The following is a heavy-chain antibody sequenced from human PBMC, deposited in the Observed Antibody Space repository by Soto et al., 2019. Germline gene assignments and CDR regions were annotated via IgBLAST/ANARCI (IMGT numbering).Heavy chain of an antibody. CDR2: IIPIFGTA. D-gene: IGHD3-10*01. J-gene: IGHJ6*02. Sequence: SVKVSCKASGGTFSSYAISWVRQAPGQGLEWMGGIIPIFGTANYAQKFQGRVTITADESTSTAYMELSSLRSEDTAVYYCARAAKYYYGSGNGMDVWGQGTTVTVSS. V-gene: IGHV1-69*13. CDR3: ARAAKYYYGSGNGMDV. CDR1: GGTFSSYA.